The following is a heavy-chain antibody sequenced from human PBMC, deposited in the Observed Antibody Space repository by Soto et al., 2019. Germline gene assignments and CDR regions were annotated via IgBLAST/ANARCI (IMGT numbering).Heavy chain of an antibody. CDR1: GYTFTSYD. J-gene: IGHJ3*02. V-gene: IGHV1-8*01. D-gene: IGHD2-15*01. CDR2: MNPNSGNT. CDR3: ARPRNLGYCSGGSCRNDAFDI. Sequence: ASVKVSCKASGYTFTSYDINWVRQATGQGLEWMGWMNPNSGNTGYAQKFQGRVTMTRNTSISTAYRELSSLGSEDTAVYYCARPRNLGYCSGGSCRNDAFDIWGQGTMVTVSS.